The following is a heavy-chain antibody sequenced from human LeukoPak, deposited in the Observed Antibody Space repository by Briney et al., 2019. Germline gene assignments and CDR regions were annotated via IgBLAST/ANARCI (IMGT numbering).Heavy chain of an antibody. V-gene: IGHV5-51*01. CDR2: IYPGDSDT. J-gene: IGHJ5*02. D-gene: IGHD3-3*01. CDR3: ARRTKFNYDFWSGYDNWFDP. Sequence: GESLKISCKGSGHSFSTYWIGWVRQMPGKGLEWMGIIYPGDSDTRYSPSFQGQVTISADKSISTAYLQWSSLKASDTAMYYCARRTKFNYDFWSGYDNWFDPWGQGTLVTVSS. CDR1: GHSFSTYW.